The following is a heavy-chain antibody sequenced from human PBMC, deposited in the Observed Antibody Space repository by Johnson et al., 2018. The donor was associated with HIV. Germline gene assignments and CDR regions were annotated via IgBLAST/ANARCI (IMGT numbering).Heavy chain of an antibody. CDR3: ARMTTTVSHHDAYDI. CDR2: SATGDST. CDR1: GFTISSKY. V-gene: IGHV3-66*01. Sequence: MLLVESGGGLVQPGGSLRLSCAASGFTISSKYFNWVRQAPGEGLEWVSVVSATGDSTYYADSVKGRFTISRDNSKNTLYVQMNSLRAEDTAVYYCARMTTTVSHHDAYDIWGQGTMVTVSS. D-gene: IGHD4-17*01. J-gene: IGHJ3*02.